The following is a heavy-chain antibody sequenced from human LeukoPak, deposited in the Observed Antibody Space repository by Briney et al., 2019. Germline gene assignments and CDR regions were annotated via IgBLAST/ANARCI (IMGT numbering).Heavy chain of an antibody. CDR3: ARGGYCSSTSCYNAFDI. J-gene: IGHJ3*02. D-gene: IGHD2-2*02. CDR2: IYHSGST. V-gene: IGHV4-30-2*01. Sequence: SETLSLTCTVSGGSISSGGYYWSWIRQPPGKGLEWIGFIYHSGSTYYNPSLKSRVTISVDRSKNQFSLKLSSVTAADTAVYYCARGGYCSSTSCYNAFDIWGQGTMVTVSS. CDR1: GGSISSGGYY.